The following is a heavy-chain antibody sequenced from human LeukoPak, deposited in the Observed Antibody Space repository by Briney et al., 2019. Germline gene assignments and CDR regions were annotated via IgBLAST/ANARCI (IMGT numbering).Heavy chain of an antibody. CDR3: ARGEGGVVVPAASWFDP. V-gene: IGHV4-39*07. CDR1: GGSISSSSYY. J-gene: IGHJ5*02. CDR2: IYYSGST. D-gene: IGHD2-2*01. Sequence: PSETLSLTCTVSGGSISSSSYYWGWIRQPPGKGLEWIGSIYYSGSTYYNPSLKSRVTISVDTSKNQFSLRLSSVTAADTAVYYCARGEGGVVVPAASWFDPWGQGTLVNVSS.